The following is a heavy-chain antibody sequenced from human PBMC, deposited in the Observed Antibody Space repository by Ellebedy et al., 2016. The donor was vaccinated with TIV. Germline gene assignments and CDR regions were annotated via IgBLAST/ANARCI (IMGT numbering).Heavy chain of an antibody. CDR2: ISSGSKYI. Sequence: GGSLRLXXATSGFTFSSYIMTWVRQAPGKGLEWVASISSGSKYIYEADSVKGRFTISRDDAKNSLYLQMDSLRGDDTGVYYCVRDSSGSAHWGQGTRVTVSS. CDR3: VRDSSGSAH. J-gene: IGHJ4*02. V-gene: IGHV3-21*01. D-gene: IGHD3-10*01. CDR1: GFTFSSYI.